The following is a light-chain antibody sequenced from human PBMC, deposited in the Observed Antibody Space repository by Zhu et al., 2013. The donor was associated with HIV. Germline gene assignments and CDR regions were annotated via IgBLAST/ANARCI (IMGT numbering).Light chain of an antibody. V-gene: IGKV3-20*01. CDR2: GAS. J-gene: IGKJ2*03. Sequence: EIVLTQSPGTLSLSPGERATLSCRASQSVSSSYLAWYQQKPGQAPRLLIFGASNRATGIPERFSGSGSGTDFSLTISRLEPEDFAVYYCQHYGRSPPYSFGQGTKLEIK. CDR1: QSVSSSY. CDR3: QHYGRSPPYS.